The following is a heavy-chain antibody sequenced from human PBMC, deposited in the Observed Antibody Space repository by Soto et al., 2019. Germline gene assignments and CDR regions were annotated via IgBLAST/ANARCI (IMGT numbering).Heavy chain of an antibody. CDR2: ISSSSSTI. CDR1: GFTFSSYS. V-gene: IGHV3-48*02. D-gene: IGHD4-17*01. Sequence: VGSLRLSCAASGFTFSSYSMNWVRQAPGKGLEWVSYISSSSSTIYYADSVKGRFTISRDNAKNSLYLQMNSLRDEDTAVYYCARGGMTTVTTFIHAFDIWGQGTMVTVSS. CDR3: ARGGMTTVTTFIHAFDI. J-gene: IGHJ3*02.